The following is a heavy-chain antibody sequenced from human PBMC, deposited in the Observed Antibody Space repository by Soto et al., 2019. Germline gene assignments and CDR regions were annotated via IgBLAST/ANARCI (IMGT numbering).Heavy chain of an antibody. CDR3: ARDEAYKWNDGGWFNP. J-gene: IGHJ5*02. V-gene: IGHV1-18*01. CDR1: GYTFTSYG. CDR2: ISAYNGNT. D-gene: IGHD1-1*01. Sequence: QVQLVQSGAEVKKPGASVKVSCKASGYTFTSYGISWVRQASGQGLVWMGWISAYNGNTKHAQKLQGRVTMPSDTSTRTAYMELRSPRSDDTAVYYCARDEAYKWNDGGWFNPWGQGPRVTVSS.